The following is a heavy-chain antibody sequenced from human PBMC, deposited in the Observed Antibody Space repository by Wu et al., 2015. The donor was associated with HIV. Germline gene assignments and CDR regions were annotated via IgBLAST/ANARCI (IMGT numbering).Heavy chain of an antibody. J-gene: IGHJ6*03. CDR2: IIPNRAAT. D-gene: IGHD5-12*01. Sequence: QVQLVQSGAEVKKPGASVKVSCKASGYTFIGYYLHWVRQAPGQGLEWMGWIIPNRAATNYAQKFRGRVTMTGDTSISTAYMELRSLRFDDTAVYYCAFGQAATISDYFYMDVWGKGT. V-gene: IGHV1-2*02. CDR3: AFGQAATISDYFYMDV. CDR1: GYTFIGYY.